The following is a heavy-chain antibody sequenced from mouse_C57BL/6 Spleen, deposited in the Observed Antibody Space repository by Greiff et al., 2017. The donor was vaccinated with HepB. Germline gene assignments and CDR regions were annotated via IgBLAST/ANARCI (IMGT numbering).Heavy chain of an antibody. Sequence: VMLVESGAELARPGASVKLSCKASGYTFTSYGISWVKQRTGQGLEWIGEIYPRSGNTYYNEKFKGKATLTADKSSSTAYMELRSLTSEDSAVYFCARRDYGSSYDYAMDYWGQGTSVTVSS. CDR3: ARRDYGSSYDYAMDY. CDR2: IYPRSGNT. J-gene: IGHJ4*01. V-gene: IGHV1-81*01. D-gene: IGHD1-1*01. CDR1: GYTFTSYG.